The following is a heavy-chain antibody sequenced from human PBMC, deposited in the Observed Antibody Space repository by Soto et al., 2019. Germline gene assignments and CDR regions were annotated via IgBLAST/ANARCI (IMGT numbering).Heavy chain of an antibody. CDR2: INHSGST. V-gene: IGHV4-34*01. CDR3: ARARRGRLRP. Sequence: QVQLQQWGAGLLKPSETLSLTCAVYGGSFSGYYWSWIRQPPGKGLEWIGEINHSGSTNSNPSLKSRVPISVDTSKNQFSLKLSSVTAADTAVYYCARARRGRLRPWGQGTLVTVSS. CDR1: GGSFSGYY. D-gene: IGHD3-16*01. J-gene: IGHJ5*02.